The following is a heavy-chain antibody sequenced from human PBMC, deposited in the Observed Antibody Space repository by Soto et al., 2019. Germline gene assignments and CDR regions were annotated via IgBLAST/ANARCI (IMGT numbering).Heavy chain of an antibody. CDR3: ARDPLWGTAMVLWYFDL. D-gene: IGHD5-18*01. CDR1: GFTFNNYA. CDR2: ISYDGSNK. V-gene: IGHV3-30-3*01. J-gene: IGHJ2*01. Sequence: QVQLVESGGGVVQPGRSLRLSCAASGFTFNNYAMHWVRQAPGKGLEWVALISYDGSNKYYADSVKGRFTISRDNSKNXXYLQMNSRRAEDTAVYYCARDPLWGTAMVLWYFDLWGRGTLVTVSS.